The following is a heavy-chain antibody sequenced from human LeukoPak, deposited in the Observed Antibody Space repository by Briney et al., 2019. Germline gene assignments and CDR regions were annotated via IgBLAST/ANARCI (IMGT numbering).Heavy chain of an antibody. D-gene: IGHD6-19*01. CDR1: GGSISSGSYY. V-gene: IGHV4-61*02. J-gene: IGHJ4*02. CDR3: AREMAVAGKVDY. CDR2: IYTSGST. Sequence: PSETLSLTCTVSGGSISSGSYYWSWIRQPAGKGLEWIGRIYTSGSTNYNPSLKSRVTMSVDTSKNQFSLKLSSVTAADTAVYYCAREMAVAGKVDYWGQGTLVTVSS.